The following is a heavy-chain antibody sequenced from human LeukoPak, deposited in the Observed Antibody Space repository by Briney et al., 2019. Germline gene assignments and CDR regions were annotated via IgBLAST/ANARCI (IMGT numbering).Heavy chain of an antibody. Sequence: PGGSLRLSCVASGFTFSNYAMSWVRQAPGEGLEWVSAITVSGTNRYYADSPKGRSTTPRDNSKNTVFLQMNSLRREDTAIYYCVIWGDYDVLTGYYVPDYWGQGTLVTVAS. V-gene: IGHV3-23*01. J-gene: IGHJ4*02. CDR1: GFTFSNYA. CDR2: ITVSGTNR. CDR3: VIWGDYDVLTGYYVPDY. D-gene: IGHD3-9*01.